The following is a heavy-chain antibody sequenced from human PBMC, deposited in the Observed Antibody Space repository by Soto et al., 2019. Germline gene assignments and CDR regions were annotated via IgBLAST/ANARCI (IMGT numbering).Heavy chain of an antibody. CDR2: IYYSGST. CDR1: GGSISSSSYY. D-gene: IGHD7-27*01. Sequence: QLQLQESGPGLVKPSETLSLTCTVSGGSISSSSYYWGWIRQPPGKGLEWIGSIYYSGSTYYNPSLKSRVSISVDTSKNQFSLKLSSVTAADTAVYYCARHVNPWAQGAFDIWGQGKMVTVSS. CDR3: ARHVNPWAQGAFDI. V-gene: IGHV4-39*01. J-gene: IGHJ3*02.